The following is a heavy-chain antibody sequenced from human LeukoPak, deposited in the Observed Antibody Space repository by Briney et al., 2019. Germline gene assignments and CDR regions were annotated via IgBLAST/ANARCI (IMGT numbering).Heavy chain of an antibody. J-gene: IGHJ4*02. CDR3: AGGPPEDTSSGY. D-gene: IGHD3-22*01. V-gene: IGHV1-8*01. Sequence: GASVKVSCKASGYSFSTYDINWVQQAPGQGLEWMGWMRPKKSDTGYARKFQDRVTLTWNISTDTAYMELNSLTPEDTAVYFCAGGPPEDTSSGYWGQGTLVTVSS. CDR2: MRPKKSDT. CDR1: GYSFSTYD.